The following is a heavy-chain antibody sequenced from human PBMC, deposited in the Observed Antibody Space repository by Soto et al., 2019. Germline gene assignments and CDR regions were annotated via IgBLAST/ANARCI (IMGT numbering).Heavy chain of an antibody. CDR2: IDPSDSYT. D-gene: IGHD4-4*01. J-gene: IGHJ5*02. CDR1: GYSFTSYW. Sequence: GESLKISCKDSGYSFTSYWISWVRQMPGKGLEWMGRIDPSDSYTNYSPSFQGHVTISADKSISTAYLQWSSLKASDTAMYYCARLNYSLLDWFDPWGQGTLVTVSS. CDR3: ARLNYSLLDWFDP. V-gene: IGHV5-10-1*01.